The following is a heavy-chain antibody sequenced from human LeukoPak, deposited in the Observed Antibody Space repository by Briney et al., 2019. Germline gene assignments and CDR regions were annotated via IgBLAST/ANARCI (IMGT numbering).Heavy chain of an antibody. CDR1: GGTFSSYG. CDR3: ATSRGSHDY. D-gene: IGHD3-10*01. Sequence: ASVKVSCKASGGTFSSYGISWVRQAPGQGLEWMGWINAGNGNTKYSQEFQGRVTITRDTSASTAYMELSSLRSEDTAVYYCATSRGSHDYWGQGTLVTVSS. J-gene: IGHJ4*02. CDR2: INAGNGNT. V-gene: IGHV1-3*01.